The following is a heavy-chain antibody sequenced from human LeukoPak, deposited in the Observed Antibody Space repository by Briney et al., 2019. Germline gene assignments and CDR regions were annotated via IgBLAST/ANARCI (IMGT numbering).Heavy chain of an antibody. CDR1: GYTLTELS. CDR2: FYPEDGET. Sequence: GASVKVSCKVSGYTLTELSMHWVRQAPGKGLERMGGFYPEDGETIYAQKFQGRVTMTEDTSTDTAYMELSSLRSEDTAVHYCARVANYHYDILTVYYLYWGQGTLVTVSS. D-gene: IGHD3-9*01. J-gene: IGHJ4*02. V-gene: IGHV1-24*01. CDR3: ARVANYHYDILTVYYLY.